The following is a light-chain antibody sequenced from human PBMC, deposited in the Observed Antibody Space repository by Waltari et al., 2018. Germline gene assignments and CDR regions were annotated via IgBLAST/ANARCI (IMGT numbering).Light chain of an antibody. V-gene: IGLV3-21*01. CDR1: NIESKS. Sequence: SYVLTQPPSVSVAPGETARLTCWGNNIESKSVHWYRQRPGQAPVLVISYASDRPSGIPDRLSGSNSGNTATLTISRVEAGDEADYYCQVWDANTDPGVFGTGTEVTVL. CDR3: QVWDANTDPGV. CDR2: YAS. J-gene: IGLJ1*01.